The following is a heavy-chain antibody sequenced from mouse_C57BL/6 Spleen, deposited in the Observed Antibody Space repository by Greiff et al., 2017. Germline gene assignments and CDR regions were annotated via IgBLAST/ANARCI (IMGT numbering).Heavy chain of an antibody. J-gene: IGHJ4*01. Sequence: QVQLQQPGAELVKPGASVKLSCKASGYTFTSYWMQWVKQRPGQGLEWIGEIDPSDSYTNYNQKFKGKAPVTVDTSSSTAYMQLSSLTSEDSAVYYCARNPSTVVATRAMDYWGQGTSVTVSS. CDR2: IDPSDSYT. D-gene: IGHD1-1*01. CDR3: ARNPSTVVATRAMDY. V-gene: IGHV1-50*01. CDR1: GYTFTSYW.